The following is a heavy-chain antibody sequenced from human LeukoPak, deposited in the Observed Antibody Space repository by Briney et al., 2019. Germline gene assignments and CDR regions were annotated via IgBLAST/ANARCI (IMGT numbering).Heavy chain of an antibody. V-gene: IGHV4-4*07. CDR3: ARDRKPDMVRGVISWFDP. J-gene: IGHJ5*02. CDR2: IYTSGST. D-gene: IGHD3-10*01. Sequence: SETLSLTCTVSGGSISSYYWSWIRQPAGKGLEWIGRIYTSGSTNYNPSLKSRVTMSVDTSKNQFSLKVTSVTAADTAVHYCARDRKPDMVRGVISWFDPWGQGTLVTVSS. CDR1: GGSISSYY.